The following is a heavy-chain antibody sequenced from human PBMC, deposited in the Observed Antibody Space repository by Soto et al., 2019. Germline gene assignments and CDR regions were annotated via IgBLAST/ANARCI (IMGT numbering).Heavy chain of an antibody. CDR1: GFTFSSYG. V-gene: IGHV3-33*01. D-gene: IGHD5-18*01. CDR3: ARGAAMAHGMDV. J-gene: IGHJ6*02. Sequence: PGGSLRLSCAASGFTFSSYGMQWVRQAPGKGLEWVAVIWYDGSNKYYADSVKGRFTISRDNSKNTLYLQMNSLRAEDTAVYYCARGAAMAHGMDVWGQGTTVPVSS. CDR2: IWYDGSNK.